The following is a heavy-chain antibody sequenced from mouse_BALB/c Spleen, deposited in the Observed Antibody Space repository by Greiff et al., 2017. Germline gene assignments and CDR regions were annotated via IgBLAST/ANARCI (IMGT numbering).Heavy chain of an antibody. D-gene: IGHD1-2*01. J-gene: IGHJ1*01. V-gene: IGHV5-6-5*01. CDR3: ARGEDYGDWYFDV. CDR1: GFTFSSYA. Sequence: DVKLVESGGGLVKPGGSLKLSCAASGFTFSSYAMSWVRQTPEKRLEWVASISSGGSTYYPDSVKGRFTISRDNARNILYLQMSSLRSEDTAMYYCARGEDYGDWYFDVWGAGTTVTVSS. CDR2: ISSGGST.